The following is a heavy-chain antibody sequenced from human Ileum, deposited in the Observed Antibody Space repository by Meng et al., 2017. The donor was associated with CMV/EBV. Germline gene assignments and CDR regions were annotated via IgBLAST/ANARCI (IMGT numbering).Heavy chain of an antibody. CDR1: AFMFSSYA. Sequence: GESLKISCAASAFMFSSYAMSWVRQAPGKGLEWVSSISGSGGTAYYADSVKGRFTISRDNSKNTLYLQMDSLRAEDTAVYYCAKSLTYFHYHGMDVWGQGTTVTVSS. D-gene: IGHD4/OR15-4a*01. CDR2: ISGSGGTA. V-gene: IGHV3-23*01. CDR3: AKSLTYFHYHGMDV. J-gene: IGHJ6*02.